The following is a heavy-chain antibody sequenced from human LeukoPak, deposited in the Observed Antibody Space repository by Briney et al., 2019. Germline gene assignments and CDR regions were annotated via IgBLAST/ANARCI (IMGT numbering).Heavy chain of an antibody. Sequence: GGSLRLSCAASGFTFSSYAMSWVRQAPGKGLEWVSSISSSSSYIYYADSVKGRFTISRDNAKNSLYLQMNSLRAEDTAVYYCARADANIVVVPAAPKYYYYYGMDVWGQGTTVSVSS. D-gene: IGHD2-2*01. CDR3: ARADANIVVVPAAPKYYYYYGMDV. J-gene: IGHJ6*02. V-gene: IGHV3-21*01. CDR2: ISSSSSYI. CDR1: GFTFSSYA.